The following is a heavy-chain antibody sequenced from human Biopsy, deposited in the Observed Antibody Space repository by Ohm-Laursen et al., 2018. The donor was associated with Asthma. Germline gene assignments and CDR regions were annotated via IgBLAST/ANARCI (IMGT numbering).Heavy chain of an antibody. CDR2: IYYTGSD. CDR3: ARGPNYHGSGRAPIGMDV. Sequence: TLSLTCTVSGGSVSTGSYYWSWIRQPPGKGLEWLWHIYYTGSDNYNPSLKSRVTISVDTSKNQFSLRLNSVTSADSAVYYCARGPNYHGSGRAPIGMDVWGQGTTVTVSS. D-gene: IGHD3-10*01. V-gene: IGHV4-61*01. J-gene: IGHJ6*02. CDR1: GGSVSTGSYY.